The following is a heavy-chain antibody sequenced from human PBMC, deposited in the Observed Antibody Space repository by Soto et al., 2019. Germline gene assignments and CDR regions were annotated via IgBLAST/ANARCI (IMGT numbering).Heavy chain of an antibody. CDR1: GFTFNNYA. D-gene: IGHD2-21*02. J-gene: IGHJ6*02. V-gene: IGHV3-23*01. Sequence: PGGSLRLSCAASGFTFNNYAMNWVRQAPGKGLEWVATISATGGSTYYADSVKDRFIISRDNSKSTLYLQMTGLRVEDTGVFYCVKDKGATIKKVTMDVRGQGATVTGSS. CDR3: VKDKGATIKKVTMDV. CDR2: ISATGGST.